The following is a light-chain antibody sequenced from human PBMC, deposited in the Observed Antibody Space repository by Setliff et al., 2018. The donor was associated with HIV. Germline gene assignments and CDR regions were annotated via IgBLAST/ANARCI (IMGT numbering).Light chain of an antibody. J-gene: IGLJ1*01. V-gene: IGLV2-14*01. CDR3: SSYTSSSPLYV. Sequence: QSVLTQPASVSGSPGQSITISCTGTSSDVGGYNYVSWYQQHPGKAPKLMIYEVSNRPSGVSDRFSGSKSGNTASLTISGLQTEDEADYFCSSYTSSSPLYVFGTGTKATV. CDR1: SSDVGGYNY. CDR2: EVS.